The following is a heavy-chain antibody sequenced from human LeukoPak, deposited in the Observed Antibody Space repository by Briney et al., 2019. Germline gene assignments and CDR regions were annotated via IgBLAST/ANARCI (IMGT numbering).Heavy chain of an antibody. Sequence: SETLSLTCTVSGGSISSYYWSWIRQPPGKGLEWIGYIDYSGSTNYNPSLKSRVTISVDTSKSQFSLKLSSVTAADTAVYYCARDSSSSRYYNYGMDVWGQGTTITVSS. J-gene: IGHJ6*02. D-gene: IGHD6-6*01. CDR2: IDYSGST. V-gene: IGHV4-59*01. CDR3: ARDSSSSRYYNYGMDV. CDR1: GGSISSYY.